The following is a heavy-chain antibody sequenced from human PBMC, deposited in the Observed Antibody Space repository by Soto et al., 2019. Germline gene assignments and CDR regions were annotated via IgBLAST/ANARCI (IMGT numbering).Heavy chain of an antibody. V-gene: IGHV1-18*01. CDR3: ARVERTTMLRSDF. CDR2: MNTYTANT. J-gene: IGHJ4*02. Sequence: GASVKVSCKTSGYSFLNYGIGWVRQAPGQGLEWMGWMNTYTANTDYAQNLQGRLIMTTDTATSTAYMELGSLRYDDTAVYYCARVERTTMLRSDFWGQGTLVTVSS. CDR1: GYSFLNYG. D-gene: IGHD5-18*01.